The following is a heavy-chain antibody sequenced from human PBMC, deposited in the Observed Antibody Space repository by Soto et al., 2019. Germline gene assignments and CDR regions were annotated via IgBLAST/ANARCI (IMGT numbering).Heavy chain of an antibody. J-gene: IGHJ6*02. Sequence: SETLSLTCTVSGGSISSGDYYWSWIRQPPGKSLEWIGYIYYSGSTYYNPSLKSRVTISVDTSKNQFSLKLSSVTAADTAVYYCARDNILGILYGGMDVWGQGTTVTVSS. CDR3: ARDNILGILYGGMDV. CDR2: IYYSGST. D-gene: IGHD3-3*01. CDR1: GGSISSGDYY. V-gene: IGHV4-30-4*01.